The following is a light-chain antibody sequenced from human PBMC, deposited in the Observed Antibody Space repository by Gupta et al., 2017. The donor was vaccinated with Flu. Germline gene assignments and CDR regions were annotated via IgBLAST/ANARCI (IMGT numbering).Light chain of an antibody. Sequence: QSALTQPAPVSGSPGQSIPIPCTGSISDIGTSRHVSWFQQHPGKAPKLIIYDVSNRPSGLSNRFSGSKSGNTASLTISGLQVEDEADYYCESYTTSVTFVFGTGTKVTVL. J-gene: IGLJ1*01. CDR1: ISDIGTSRH. V-gene: IGLV2-14*03. CDR3: ESYTTSVTFV. CDR2: DVS.